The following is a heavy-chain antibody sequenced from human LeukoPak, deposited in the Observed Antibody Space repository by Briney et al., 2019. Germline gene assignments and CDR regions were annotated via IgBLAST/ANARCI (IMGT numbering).Heavy chain of an antibody. CDR3: ATRNYYDSRGYYYYYFDF. D-gene: IGHD3-22*01. V-gene: IGHV3-23*01. CDR1: GFTFSSHA. CDR2: ISSSGDAT. Sequence: PGGSLRLSCAVPGFTFSSHAMSWVRQAPGKGLEWLSGISSSGDATSHADSVRGRFSISRDISRNTLYLQINSLRVEDTAAYYCATRNYYDSRGYYYYYFDFWGQGTLVTVSS. J-gene: IGHJ4*02.